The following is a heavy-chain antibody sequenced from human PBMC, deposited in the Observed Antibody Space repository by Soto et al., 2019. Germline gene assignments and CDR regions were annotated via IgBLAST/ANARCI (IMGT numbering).Heavy chain of an antibody. CDR1: GGSISSYY. Sequence: PSDTLSLTCTVSGGSISSYYWSWIRQPPGKGLEWIGYIYYSGSTNYNPSLKSRVTISVDTSKNQFSLKLSSVTAADTAVYYCARGGIIAEFDYWGQGTLVTVSS. CDR3: ARGGIIAEFDY. V-gene: IGHV4-59*08. J-gene: IGHJ4*02. CDR2: IYYSGST. D-gene: IGHD6-13*01.